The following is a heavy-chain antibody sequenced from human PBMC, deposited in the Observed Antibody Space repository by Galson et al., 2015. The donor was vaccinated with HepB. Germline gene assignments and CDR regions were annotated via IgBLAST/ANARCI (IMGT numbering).Heavy chain of an antibody. CDR2: FEPEDGET. V-gene: IGHV1-24*01. J-gene: IGHJ4*02. CDR1: GYTLTELS. Sequence: SVKVSCKVSGYTLTELSMHWVRQAPGKGLEWMGGFEPEDGETIYAQKFQARVTMSEDTSTNTAYMELSSLRSEDTAVYYCATVDFDYWGQGTLVTLPS. CDR3: ATVDFDY.